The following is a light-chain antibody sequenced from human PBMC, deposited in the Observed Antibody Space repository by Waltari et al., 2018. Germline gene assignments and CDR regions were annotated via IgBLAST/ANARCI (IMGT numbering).Light chain of an antibody. CDR3: YSAADKNLI. V-gene: IGLV3-27*01. J-gene: IGLJ2*01. CDR1: VLAKKY. CDR2: KDN. Sequence: SYELTQPSSVSVSPGQTARITCSGAVLAKKYARWFQQRPGQAPVLIIYKDNERPSGIPERFSGSSSGTTVTLTISGAQVEDEADYYCYSAADKNLIFGGGTKLTVL.